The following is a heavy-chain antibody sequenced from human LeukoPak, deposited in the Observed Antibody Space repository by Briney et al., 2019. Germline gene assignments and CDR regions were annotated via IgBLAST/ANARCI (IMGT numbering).Heavy chain of an antibody. Sequence: SSVTVSCKASRGTFSSYAISWVRPAPAQGLEWMEGIIPIFGTANYAQKFQGRVTITTDESTSTAYIELSSLRSEDTAVYYCARGYSGYPGGYYYYMDVWGKGTTVTVSS. CDR3: ARGYSGYPGGYYYYMDV. J-gene: IGHJ6*03. CDR1: RGTFSSYA. V-gene: IGHV1-69*05. D-gene: IGHD5-12*01. CDR2: IIPIFGTA.